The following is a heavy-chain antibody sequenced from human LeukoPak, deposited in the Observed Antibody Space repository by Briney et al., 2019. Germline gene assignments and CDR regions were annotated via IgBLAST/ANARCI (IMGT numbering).Heavy chain of an antibody. V-gene: IGHV3-53*01. CDR2: IYSGGST. Sequence: GGSLRLSCAASGFTVSSNYMSWVRQAPGKGLEWVSVIYSGGSTYYADSVKGRFTISRDNSKNTLYLQMNSLRAEDTAVYYCAIPPPYYDFWSGYHYYYGMDVWGQGTTVTVSS. CDR1: GFTVSSNY. J-gene: IGHJ6*02. CDR3: AIPPPYYDFWSGYHYYYGMDV. D-gene: IGHD3-3*01.